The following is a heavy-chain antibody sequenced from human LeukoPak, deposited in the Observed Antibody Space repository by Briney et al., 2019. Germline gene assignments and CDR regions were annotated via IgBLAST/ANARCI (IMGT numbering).Heavy chain of an antibody. J-gene: IGHJ4*02. V-gene: IGHV3-48*01. D-gene: IGHD3/OR15-3a*01. CDR1: GFTFSSYS. CDR2: ITGSSSTI. CDR3: ARTGLGMYSFDS. Sequence: GGSLRLSCAASGFTFSSYSMNWVRQAAGKGLEWVSYITGSSSTINYADSVKGRFTISRDKAKNSLYLQMNSLRAEDTAVYYCARTGLGMYSFDSWGQGTLVTVSS.